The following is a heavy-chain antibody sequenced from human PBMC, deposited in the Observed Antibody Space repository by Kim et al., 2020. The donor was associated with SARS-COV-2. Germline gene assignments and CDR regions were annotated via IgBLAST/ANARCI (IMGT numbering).Heavy chain of an antibody. D-gene: IGHD6-13*01. CDR1: GGSFSGYY. CDR2: INHSGST. CDR3: ARVTEISSNVPPYFDY. Sequence: SETLSLTCAVYGGSFSGYYWSWIRQPPGKGLEWIGEINHSGSTNYNPSLKSRVTISVDTSKNQFSLKLSSVTAADTAVYYCARVTEISSNVPPYFDYWGQGTLVTVSS. J-gene: IGHJ4*02. V-gene: IGHV4-34*01.